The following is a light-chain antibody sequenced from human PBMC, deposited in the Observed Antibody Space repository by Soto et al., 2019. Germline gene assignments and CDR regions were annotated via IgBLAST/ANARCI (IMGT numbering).Light chain of an antibody. Sequence: QSALTQPPSASGSPGQSVTISCAGSSSDIGASNSVSWYQQHPGKAPKLLISEVTKRPSGVPDRFSGSKSGNTASLTVSGLQAEDEADYYCSSYAGSYRVFGTGTKVTVL. V-gene: IGLV2-8*01. CDR2: EVT. J-gene: IGLJ1*01. CDR1: SSDIGASNS. CDR3: SSYAGSYRV.